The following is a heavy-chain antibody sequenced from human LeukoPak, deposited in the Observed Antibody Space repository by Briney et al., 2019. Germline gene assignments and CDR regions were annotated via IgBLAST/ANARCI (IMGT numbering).Heavy chain of an antibody. V-gene: IGHV3-9*01. CDR2: INWNSANI. D-gene: IGHD5-24*01. CDR3: AKDNRWLTYGMDV. CDR1: GFTFSSYW. Sequence: GGSLRLSCAASGFTFSSYWMHWVRQAPGKGLEWVSGINWNSANIAYADSVKGRFTISRDNAKNSLYLQMNSLRPEDTALYYCAKDNRWLTYGMDVWGQGTTVTVSS. J-gene: IGHJ6*02.